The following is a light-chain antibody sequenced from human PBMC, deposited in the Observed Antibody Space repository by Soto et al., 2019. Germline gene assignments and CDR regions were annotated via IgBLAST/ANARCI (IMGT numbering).Light chain of an antibody. CDR1: SSDVGSYNL. CDR3: CSYAGTSSFYV. J-gene: IGLJ1*01. CDR2: EGS. V-gene: IGLV2-23*01. Sequence: QSVQTQPASVSGSPGQSITISCTGTSSDVGSYNLVSWYQQHPGKAPKLMIYEGSKRPSGVSNRFSGSKSGSTASLTISGLQAEDEADYYCCSYAGTSSFYVFGTGTKVTVL.